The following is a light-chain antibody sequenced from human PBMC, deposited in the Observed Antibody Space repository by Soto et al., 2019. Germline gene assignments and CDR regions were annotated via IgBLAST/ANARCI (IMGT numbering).Light chain of an antibody. J-gene: IGKJ1*01. V-gene: IGKV3-20*01. CDR2: GAS. CDR1: QSISNSY. CDR3: QQYGSSPRT. Sequence: EIVLTQSPGTLSLSPGERATLSCRASQSISNSYLAWCQQKPGQAPRLLIYGASSRATGIPDRFSGSGSGTDFTLTISRLEPEDFAVYYCQQYGSSPRTFGQGTKVEIK.